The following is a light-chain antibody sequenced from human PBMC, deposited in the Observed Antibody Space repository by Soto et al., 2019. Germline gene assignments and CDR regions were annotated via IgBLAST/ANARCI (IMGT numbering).Light chain of an antibody. J-gene: IGKJ1*01. Sequence: DIQLTQSPSTLSASVGDRVTITCRASQTISTFLAWYQQKPGQAPHLLIYGASSLPSGVPSRFSGSGCGTDFTLSISSLQPDDLGTYYCQQYIGLWTFGQGTKVDLK. CDR3: QQYIGLWT. CDR2: GAS. V-gene: IGKV1-5*01. CDR1: QTISTF.